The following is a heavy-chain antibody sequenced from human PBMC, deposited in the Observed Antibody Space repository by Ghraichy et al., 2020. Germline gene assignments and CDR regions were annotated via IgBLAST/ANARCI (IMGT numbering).Heavy chain of an antibody. J-gene: IGHJ4*02. CDR1: GYNFNTYH. V-gene: IGHV1-46*02. CDR2: IRSNGAT. D-gene: IGHD3-3*01. Sequence: ASLKVSCKASGYNFNTYHMHWVRQAPGQGLEWMGIIRSNGATAYAQKFQGRVTMTRDTSTSTVYMEVSGLTSEDTAVYYCAKDCGLGGSRDYWGQGTLVTVSS. CDR3: AKDCGLGGSRDY.